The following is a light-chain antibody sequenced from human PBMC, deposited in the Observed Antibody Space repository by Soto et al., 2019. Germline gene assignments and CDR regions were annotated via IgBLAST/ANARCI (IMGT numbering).Light chain of an antibody. CDR3: QQYGSSSLT. V-gene: IGKV3-20*01. Sequence: EIVLTQSPGTLSLSPGERATLSCRASQSVSSSYLAWYQQKPGQAPRLLIYGASSRATGIPDRFNGSGSGTDFTLTISRLEPEDFAVYYCQQYGSSSLTFGGGTKVESK. J-gene: IGKJ4*01. CDR2: GAS. CDR1: QSVSSSY.